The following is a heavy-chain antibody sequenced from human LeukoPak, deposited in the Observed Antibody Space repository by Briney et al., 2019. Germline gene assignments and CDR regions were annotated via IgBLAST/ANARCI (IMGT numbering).Heavy chain of an antibody. J-gene: IGHJ4*02. CDR3: AARNYYDSTGYFDY. V-gene: IGHV4-4*02. CDR1: GGSISSDNW. CDR2: IYHRGTT. Sequence: PSETLSLTCAVSGGSISSDNWWTWVRQPPGKGLEWIGEIYHRGTTNYNPSLKSRVTISIDKSKSQSSLNLSSVTAADTAVYYCAARNYYDSTGYFDYWGQGTLVTVSS. D-gene: IGHD3-22*01.